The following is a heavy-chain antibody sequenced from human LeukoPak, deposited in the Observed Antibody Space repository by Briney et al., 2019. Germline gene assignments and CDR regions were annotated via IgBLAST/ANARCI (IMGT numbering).Heavy chain of an antibody. D-gene: IGHD3-10*01. CDR3: ARVAMVRGVDEYFQH. CDR2: INPSGGST. CDR1: GYTFTSYY. J-gene: IGHJ1*01. Sequence: ASVKVSCKASGYTFTSYYMHWVRRAPGQGLEWMGIINPSGGSTSYAQKFQGRVTMTRDTSTSTVCMELSSLRSEDTAVYYCARVAMVRGVDEYFQHWGQGTLVTVSS. V-gene: IGHV1-46*01.